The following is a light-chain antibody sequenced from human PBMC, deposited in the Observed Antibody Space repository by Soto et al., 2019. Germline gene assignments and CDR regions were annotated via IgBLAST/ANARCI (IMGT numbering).Light chain of an antibody. J-gene: IGKJ1*01. CDR3: QQYKDWPTT. CDR2: GAS. V-gene: IGKV3-15*01. Sequence: LTPSPGARAPLSCRASQSVGVRLAWYQHKPGQAPRLLIYGASTRATGIPARFSGSGAGTDFTLTITRLQYEDFGVYFCQQYKDWPTTFGQGTKVDIK. CDR1: QSVGVR.